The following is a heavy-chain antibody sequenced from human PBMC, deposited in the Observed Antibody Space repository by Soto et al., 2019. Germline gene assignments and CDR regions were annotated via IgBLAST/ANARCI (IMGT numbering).Heavy chain of an antibody. J-gene: IGHJ4*02. V-gene: IGHV1-2*04. CDR1: GYAFTGYY. Sequence: ASVKVSCKASGYAFTGYYMHWVRQAPGQGLEWMGWINPNSGGTNYAQKFQGWVTMTRDTSISTAYMELSRLRSDDTAVYYCARGPLYYDYVWGKMDYWRQGTLVTVSS. CDR2: INPNSGGT. CDR3: ARGPLYYDYVWGKMDY. D-gene: IGHD3-16*01.